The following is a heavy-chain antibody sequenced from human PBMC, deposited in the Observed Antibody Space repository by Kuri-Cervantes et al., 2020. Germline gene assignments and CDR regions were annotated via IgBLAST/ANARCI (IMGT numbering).Heavy chain of an antibody. D-gene: IGHD3-16*01. Sequence: GGSLRLSCAASGFTFSSYWMHWVRQAPGKGLVWVSRINSDGSSTSYADSVKGRFTISRDNAKNTLYLQMNSLRAEDTAVYYCASPARGNYFEYWGQGTLVTVSS. CDR2: INSDGSST. CDR3: ASPARGNYFEY. J-gene: IGHJ4*02. CDR1: GFTFSSYW. V-gene: IGHV3-74*01.